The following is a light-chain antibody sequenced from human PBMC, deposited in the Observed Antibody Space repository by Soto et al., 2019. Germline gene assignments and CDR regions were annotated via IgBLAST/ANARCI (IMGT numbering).Light chain of an antibody. CDR1: QSISYW. J-gene: IGKJ4*02. V-gene: IGKV1-5*03. Sequence: DIQMTQSPSTLSASVGDRATITCRASQSISYWLAWYQKKPGKAPKLLIYKASNLERGVPSRFSGSGSGTEFTLTISSLQPDDFATYYCQQYNSYPLTFGGGTKVEIK. CDR3: QQYNSYPLT. CDR2: KAS.